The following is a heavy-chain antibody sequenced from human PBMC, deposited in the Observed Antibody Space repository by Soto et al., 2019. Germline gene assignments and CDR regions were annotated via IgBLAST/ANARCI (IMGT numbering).Heavy chain of an antibody. V-gene: IGHV4-34*01. J-gene: IGHJ6*02. CDR1: GGAFRVYY. D-gene: IGHD3-10*01. Sequence: SETRSLADAVYGGAFRVYYWSWIRQPPGKGLEGIGEINHSGSTNYNPSLKSRVTISVDTSKNQLSLKLSSVPAADTAVPYCARRGGTIVRIYGMDVWGQGTTVT. CDR2: INHSGST. CDR3: ARRGGTIVRIYGMDV.